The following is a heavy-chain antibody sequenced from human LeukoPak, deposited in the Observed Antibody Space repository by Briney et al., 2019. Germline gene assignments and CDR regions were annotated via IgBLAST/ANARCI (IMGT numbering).Heavy chain of an antibody. V-gene: IGHV4-39*07. CDR3: ATGIGVILTQLDY. Sequence: SETLSLTCTVSGDSISSSSYYWSWIRQPAGKGLEWIGSIYYSGTTYYNPSLKSRVTIAVDTSKNQFSLKLSSVTAADTAVYYCATGIGVILTQLDYWGQGTLVTVSS. D-gene: IGHD3-9*01. CDR1: GDSISSSSYY. CDR2: IYYSGTT. J-gene: IGHJ4*02.